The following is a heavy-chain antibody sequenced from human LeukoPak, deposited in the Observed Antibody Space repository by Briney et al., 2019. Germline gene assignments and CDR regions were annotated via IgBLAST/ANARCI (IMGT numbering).Heavy chain of an antibody. J-gene: IGHJ4*02. V-gene: IGHV4-59*01. CDR1: GGSISSYY. Sequence: PSETLSLTCTVSGGSISSYYWSWIRQPPGKGLEWIGYISYSGSPNYNPSLKSRVTISVETSKNQFSLKLTSVTAADTAVYYCARDSIAAAGSYFDYWGQGTLVTVSS. CDR2: ISYSGSP. D-gene: IGHD6-13*01. CDR3: ARDSIAAAGSYFDY.